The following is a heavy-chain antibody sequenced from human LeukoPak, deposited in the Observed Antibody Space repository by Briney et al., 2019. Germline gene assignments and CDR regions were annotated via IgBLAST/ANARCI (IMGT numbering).Heavy chain of an antibody. CDR2: IIPVFGTR. Sequence: SVKVSCKASGGTFSSYAISWVRQAPGQGLEWMGGIIPVFGTRNYAQKFQGRVTITADESTSTVYMELSSLRSEDTAMYYCARQEYQLLSWFDPWGQGTLVTVSS. CDR3: ARQEYQLLSWFDP. V-gene: IGHV1-69*13. J-gene: IGHJ5*02. CDR1: GGTFSSYA. D-gene: IGHD2-2*01.